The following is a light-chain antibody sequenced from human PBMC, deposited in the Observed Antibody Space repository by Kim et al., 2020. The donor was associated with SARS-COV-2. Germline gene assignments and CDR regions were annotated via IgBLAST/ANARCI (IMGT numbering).Light chain of an antibody. V-gene: IGKV3-15*01. J-gene: IGKJ1*01. CDR3: QQYNNWHRT. CDR2: GAS. Sequence: EIVMTQTQATLSVSLGKRPTLSCRASRSVSSNLAWYQQKPGQSPRLHVYGASARATGIPAMCSGNGSGTEFTLNISSLQSEDFAVYYCQQYNNWHRTFGQRAKVDIK. CDR1: RSVSSN.